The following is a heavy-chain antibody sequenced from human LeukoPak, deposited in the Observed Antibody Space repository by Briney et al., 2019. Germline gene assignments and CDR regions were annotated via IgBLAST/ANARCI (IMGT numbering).Heavy chain of an antibody. CDR2: MNPNSGNT. D-gene: IGHD3-9*01. J-gene: IGHJ4*02. CDR3: ARGERDYDILTGYYRPVYFDY. Sequence: ASVKVSCKASGYTFTSYDINWVRQATGQGLEWMGWMNPNSGNTGYAQKFQGRVTMTRNTSISTAYMELSSLRSEDTAVYYCARGERDYDILTGYYRPVYFDYWGQGTLVTVSS. CDR1: GYTFTSYD. V-gene: IGHV1-8*01.